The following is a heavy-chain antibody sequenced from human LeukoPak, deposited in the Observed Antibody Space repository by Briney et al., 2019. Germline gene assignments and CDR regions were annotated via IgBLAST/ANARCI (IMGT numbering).Heavy chain of an antibody. CDR3: ARAPGVNYYYYMDV. Sequence: PGGSLRLSCAASGFTFSDFYMTWVRQAPGKGVEWVAYISGSGHDINYSDSVKGRFTISRDNAKNSLFLQMNSLRAEDTALYYCARAPGVNYYYYMDVWGKGTTVTVSS. J-gene: IGHJ6*03. D-gene: IGHD2-8*01. CDR1: GFTFSDFY. CDR2: ISGSGHDI. V-gene: IGHV3-11*03.